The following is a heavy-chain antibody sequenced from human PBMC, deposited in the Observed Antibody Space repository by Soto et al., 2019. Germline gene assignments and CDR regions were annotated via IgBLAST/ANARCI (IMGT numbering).Heavy chain of an antibody. Sequence: SVKVSCKASGGTFSSYAISGVRQAPGQGLEWMGGIIPIFGTANYAQKFQGRVTITADESTSTAYMELSSLTSEDTAVYYCARGGGTVVVTAPYEHWGQGTLVTVSS. V-gene: IGHV1-69*13. CDR2: IIPIFGTA. CDR1: GGTFSSYA. CDR3: ARGGGTVVVTAPYEH. D-gene: IGHD2-21*02. J-gene: IGHJ1*01.